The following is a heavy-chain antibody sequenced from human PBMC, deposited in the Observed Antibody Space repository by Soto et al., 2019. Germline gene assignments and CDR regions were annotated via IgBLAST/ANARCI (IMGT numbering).Heavy chain of an antibody. V-gene: IGHV4-31*03. CDR3: AGRRYGDYSHPFDY. CDR2: FYYSGST. J-gene: IGHJ4*02. CDR1: GGSISSGGYY. Sequence: QVQLQESGPGLVKPSQTLSLTCTVSGGSISSGGYYWSWIRQHPGKGLEWIGYFYYSGSTYYNPSLKSRVTISVDTSKNQFSLKLSSVTAADTAVYYCAGRRYGDYSHPFDYWGQGTLVTVSS. D-gene: IGHD4-17*01.